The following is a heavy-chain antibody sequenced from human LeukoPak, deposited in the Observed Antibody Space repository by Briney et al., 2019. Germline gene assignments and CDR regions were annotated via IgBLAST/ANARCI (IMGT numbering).Heavy chain of an antibody. J-gene: IGHJ4*02. CDR1: GFTFSDYY. D-gene: IGHD3-3*02. CDR3: ARDSQHLNFDY. Sequence: PGGSLRLSCAASGFTFSDYYMSWIRQAPGKGLEGVANIKEDGSEKYHVDSVKGRFIISRDNAKNSLYLQMNSLRAEDTAVYYCARDSQHLNFDYWGQGTLVTVSS. CDR2: IKEDGSEK. V-gene: IGHV3-7*04.